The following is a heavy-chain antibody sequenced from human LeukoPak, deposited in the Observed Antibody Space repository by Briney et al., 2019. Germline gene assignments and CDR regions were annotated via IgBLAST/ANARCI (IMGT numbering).Heavy chain of an antibody. CDR2: IYYSGST. D-gene: IGHD6-19*01. CDR1: GGSISGYY. V-gene: IGHV4-39*07. CDR3: ARHSSGWPGYAFDI. J-gene: IGHJ3*02. Sequence: PSETLSLTCTVSGGSISGYYWGWIRQPPGKGLEWMGSIYYSGSTYYNPSLKSRVTISVDTSKNQFSLKLSSVTAADTAVYYCARHSSGWPGYAFDIWGQGTMVTVSS.